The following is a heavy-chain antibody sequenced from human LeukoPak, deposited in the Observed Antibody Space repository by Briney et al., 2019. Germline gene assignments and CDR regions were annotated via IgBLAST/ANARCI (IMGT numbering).Heavy chain of an antibody. V-gene: IGHV1-69*05. Sequence: SVKVSCKASGGTFSSYAISWVRQAPGQGLEWMGGIIPIFGTANYAQKFQGRVTVTTDESTSTAYMELSSLRSEDTAVYYGASEVRYCSGGSCLFDPWGQGPLVTVSS. CDR1: GGTFSSYA. CDR3: ASEVRYCSGGSCLFDP. J-gene: IGHJ5*02. D-gene: IGHD2-15*01. CDR2: IIPIFGTA.